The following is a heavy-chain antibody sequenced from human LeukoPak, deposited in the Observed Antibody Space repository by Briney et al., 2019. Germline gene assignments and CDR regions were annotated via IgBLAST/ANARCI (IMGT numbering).Heavy chain of an antibody. CDR2: ISAYNGNT. J-gene: IGHJ6*02. CDR1: GYTFTSYG. CDR3: ARDGSVVVAATPVSYYYYGMDV. V-gene: IGHV1-18*01. D-gene: IGHD2-15*01. Sequence: ASVKVSCKASGYTFTSYGISWVRQAPGQGLEWMGWISAYNGNTNYAQKLQGRVTMTTDTSTSTAYMELRSLRSDDTAVYYCARDGSVVVAATPVSYYYYGMDVWGQGTTVTVSS.